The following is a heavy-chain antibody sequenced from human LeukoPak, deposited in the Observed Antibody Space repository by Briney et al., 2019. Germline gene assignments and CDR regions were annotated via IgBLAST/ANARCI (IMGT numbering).Heavy chain of an antibody. V-gene: IGHV3-48*02. D-gene: IGHD3-10*01. Sequence: GGSLRLSCAASGFTFSTYSMNWVRQAPGKGLEWVSYIGANSAIFHVDSVKGRFTISRDNAKNSLSLQMNSLRDDDTALYYCAREGYYGAFDIWGQGAMVTVSS. CDR3: AREGYYGAFDI. J-gene: IGHJ3*02. CDR2: IGANSAI. CDR1: GFTFSTYS.